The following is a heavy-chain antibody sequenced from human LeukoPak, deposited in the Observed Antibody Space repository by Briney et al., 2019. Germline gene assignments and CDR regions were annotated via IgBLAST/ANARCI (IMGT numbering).Heavy chain of an antibody. CDR2: INHSGST. D-gene: IGHD2-21*02. V-gene: IGHV4-34*01. J-gene: IGHJ4*02. Sequence: PSETLSLTCAVYGGSFSGYYWSWIRQPPGKGLEWIGEINHSGSTYYNPSLKSRVTISVDTSKNQFSLKLSSVTAADTAVYYCARGPLGGEVVTASYYFDYWGQGTLVTVSS. CDR1: GGSFSGYY. CDR3: ARGPLGGEVVTASYYFDY.